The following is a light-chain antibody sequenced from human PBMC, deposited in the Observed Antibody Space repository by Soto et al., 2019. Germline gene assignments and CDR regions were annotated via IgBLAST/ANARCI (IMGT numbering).Light chain of an antibody. Sequence: EIALTQSPCTLSSSPGDRATLSCRASQSVTTNYFAWYQQKPGQAPRLLIYGASFGATGIPDRFSGSGSGTDFTLTISRLEPEDFAVYYCLQYGIPLWTFGQGTKVEIK. CDR3: LQYGIPLWT. CDR1: QSVTTNY. J-gene: IGKJ1*01. CDR2: GAS. V-gene: IGKV3-20*01.